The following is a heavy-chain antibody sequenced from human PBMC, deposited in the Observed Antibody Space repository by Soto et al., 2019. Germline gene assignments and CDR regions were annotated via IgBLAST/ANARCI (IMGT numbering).Heavy chain of an antibody. CDR2: VTSDGSNT. V-gene: IGHV3-74*01. J-gene: IGHJ4*02. CDR3: VRIGGFDPFDH. CDR1: GFTFNNYD. Sequence: PGGALRLSWAASGFTFNNYDLDWVRQAPGKGVVWVSRVTSDGSNTHYADSVKGRLAVSRDNAKNTLHLQLNSLRAEDTAVYYCVRIGGFDPFDHWGPGTLVPVSS. D-gene: IGHD5-12*01.